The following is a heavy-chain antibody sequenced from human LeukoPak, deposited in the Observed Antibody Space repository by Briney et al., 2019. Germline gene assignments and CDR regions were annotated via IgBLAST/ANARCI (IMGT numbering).Heavy chain of an antibody. V-gene: IGHV3-53*01. D-gene: IGHD3-16*02. CDR3: ARRFTSFGGVIVHA. J-gene: IGHJ5*02. Sequence: PGGSLRLSCAASGFTVSSNYMSWVRQAPGKGLEWVSVIYSGGSTYYADSVKGRFTISRDNSKNTLYLQMNSLRAEDTAVYYCARRFTSFGGVIVHAWGQGTLVTVSS. CDR2: IYSGGST. CDR1: GFTVSSNY.